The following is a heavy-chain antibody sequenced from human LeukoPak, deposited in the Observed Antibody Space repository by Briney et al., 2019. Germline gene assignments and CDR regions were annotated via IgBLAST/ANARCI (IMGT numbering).Heavy chain of an antibody. Sequence: PSETLSLTCTVPGGSISSSSYYWGWIRQPPGKGLEWIGSIYYSGSTYYNPSLKSRVTISVDTSKNQFSLKLSSVTAADTAVYYCARRLLVGVFDYWGQGTLVTVSS. J-gene: IGHJ4*02. D-gene: IGHD1-26*01. V-gene: IGHV4-39*01. CDR2: IYYSGST. CDR1: GGSISSSSYY. CDR3: ARRLLVGVFDY.